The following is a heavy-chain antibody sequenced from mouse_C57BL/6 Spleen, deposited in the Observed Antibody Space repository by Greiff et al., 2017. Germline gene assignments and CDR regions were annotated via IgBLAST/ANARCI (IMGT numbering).Heavy chain of an antibody. V-gene: IGHV2-6*01. Sequence: VHLVESGPGLVAPSQSLSITCTVSGFSLTSYGVDWVRQSPGKGLEWLGVIWGVGSTNYNSALKSRLSISKDNSKSQVFLKMNSLQTDDTAMYYCARLYGLFAYWGQGTLVTVSA. D-gene: IGHD2-12*01. J-gene: IGHJ3*01. CDR1: GFSLTSYG. CDR2: IWGVGST. CDR3: ARLYGLFAY.